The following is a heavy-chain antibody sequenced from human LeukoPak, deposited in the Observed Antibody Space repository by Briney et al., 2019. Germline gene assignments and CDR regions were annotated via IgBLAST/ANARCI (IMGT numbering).Heavy chain of an antibody. V-gene: IGHV4-38-2*02. J-gene: IGHJ4*02. Sequence: PSETLSLTCTVSGYSISSGYFWGWIRQPPGKGPEWIGSIYHSGSTYYNPSLKSRVTISVDTSKKQFSLKLSSVTAADTAVYYCARQTGSGLFILPGGQGTLVTVSS. CDR1: GYSISSGYF. CDR2: IYHSGST. D-gene: IGHD3/OR15-3a*01. CDR3: ARQTGSGLFILP.